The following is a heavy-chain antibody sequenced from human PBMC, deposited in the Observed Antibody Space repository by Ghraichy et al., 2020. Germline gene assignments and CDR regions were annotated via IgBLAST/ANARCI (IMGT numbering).Heavy chain of an antibody. CDR2: IYESGST. V-gene: IGHV4-38-2*01. Sequence: SETLSLTCVVSGSSISSGHYWGWIRQSPGKGLEWIASIHHSGNIYESGSTHYNPSLKSRATISADTSKDQFSLKLTAVTATDTAIYYCVRNVTGAVFDYWGQGTLVTVSS. J-gene: IGHJ4*02. CDR1: GSSISSGHY. CDR3: VRNVTGAVFDY. D-gene: IGHD1-26*01.